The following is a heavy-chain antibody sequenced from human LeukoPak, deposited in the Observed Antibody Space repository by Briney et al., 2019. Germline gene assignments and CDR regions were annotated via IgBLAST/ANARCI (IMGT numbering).Heavy chain of an antibody. CDR3: ARVWREVVAASTYYFDY. J-gene: IGHJ4*02. CDR1: GLSLIQFC. V-gene: IGHV3-7*03. CDR2: ISIRGNEK. Sequence: GPSLSPSLAPVGLSLIQFCTGSVCPGPRRGVWWGVSISIRGNEKYYVDSVKGRFTISRDNAKNSVDLQMNNLSAEDTAIYYCARVWREVVAASTYYFDYWGQGTLVTVSS. D-gene: IGHD2-15*01.